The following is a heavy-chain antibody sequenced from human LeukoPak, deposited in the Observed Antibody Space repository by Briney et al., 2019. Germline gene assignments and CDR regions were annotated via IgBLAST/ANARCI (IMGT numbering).Heavy chain of an antibody. CDR3: ARDDYYDSSGLDY. J-gene: IGHJ4*02. CDR2: ISTVGST. Sequence: GGSLRLSCVASGLTVSRHYMTWVRQAPGKGLEWLSVISTVGSTNYADSVKGRFTISRDNSKHILYLQMNSLRAEATAFNYLARDDYYDSSGLDYWGQGILVTVSS. D-gene: IGHD3-22*01. CDR1: GLTVSRHY. V-gene: IGHV3-53*01.